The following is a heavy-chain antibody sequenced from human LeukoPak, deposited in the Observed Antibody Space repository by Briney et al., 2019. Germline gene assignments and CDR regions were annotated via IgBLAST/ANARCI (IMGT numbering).Heavy chain of an antibody. J-gene: IGHJ4*02. Sequence: PGGSLRLSCAASGFTFSSYAMSWVRQAQGKGLEWVSAITGSGGSTYYADSVKGRFTISRDNSKNTLYLQMNSLRAEDTAVYYCAKGSAAARPCYFDHWGQGTLVTVSS. V-gene: IGHV3-23*01. CDR3: AKGSAAARPCYFDH. CDR2: ITGSGGST. CDR1: GFTFSSYA. D-gene: IGHD6-6*01.